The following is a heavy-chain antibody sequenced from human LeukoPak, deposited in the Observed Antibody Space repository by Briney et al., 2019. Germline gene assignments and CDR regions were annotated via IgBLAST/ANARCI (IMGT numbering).Heavy chain of an antibody. V-gene: IGHV1-2*06. D-gene: IGHD3-22*01. CDR3: ARRYCYDSSGYLRYFDY. J-gene: IGHJ4*02. CDR1: GYTFTGYY. CDR2: INPNSGGT. Sequence: GASVKVSCKASGYTFTGYYMHWVRQAPGQGLEWMGRINPNSGGTNYAQKFQGRVTMTRDTSISTAYMELSRLRSDDTAVYYCARRYCYDSSGYLRYFDYWGQGTLVTVSS.